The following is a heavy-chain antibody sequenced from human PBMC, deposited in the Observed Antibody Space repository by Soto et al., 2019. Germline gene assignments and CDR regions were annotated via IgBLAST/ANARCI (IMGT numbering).Heavy chain of an antibody. J-gene: IGHJ4*02. V-gene: IGHV2-5*02. D-gene: IGHD2-8*01. CDR2: IYWDADK. Sequence: QITLKESGPTLVKPTQTLTLTCTFSGFSLSTSGVGVGWIRQPPGKAVEWLALIYWDADKRYNASLKNRLSITRDTSKNEVVLTVTNMDPVDSATYYCAHSYCTSTVCYSFAYWGQGTQVTVSS. CDR1: GFSLSTSGVG. CDR3: AHSYCTSTVCYSFAY.